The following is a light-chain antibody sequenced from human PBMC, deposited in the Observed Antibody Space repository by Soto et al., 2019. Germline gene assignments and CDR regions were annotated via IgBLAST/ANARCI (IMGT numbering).Light chain of an antibody. CDR2: LGY. V-gene: IGKV2-28*01. J-gene: IGKJ2*01. Sequence: DIVMTQSPLSLPVTPGEPASISCRSSQSLLYSNGYNYVNWYLQKPGQSPQLLIYLGYNWAHGVPDRFSGSGSGTDFTLKISRVEAEDVGVYYCVQGLYTPRTFGQGTKLEI. CDR1: QSLLYSNGYNY. CDR3: VQGLYTPRT.